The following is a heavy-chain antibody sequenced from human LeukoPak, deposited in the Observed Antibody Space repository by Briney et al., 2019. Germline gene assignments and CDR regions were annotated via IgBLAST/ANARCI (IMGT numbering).Heavy chain of an antibody. CDR1: GFTFSSYA. J-gene: IGHJ4*02. CDR2: ISGSGDNT. V-gene: IGHV3-23*01. Sequence: GGSLRLSCAASGFTFSSYAMSWVRQAPGKGLEWVSGISGSGDNTYYADSVKGRFTISRDNSKNTLYVQVNSPGTEDTAAYYCAKGSYYDSSGSIYFDYWGQGTLVTVSS. D-gene: IGHD3-22*01. CDR3: AKGSYYDSSGSIYFDY.